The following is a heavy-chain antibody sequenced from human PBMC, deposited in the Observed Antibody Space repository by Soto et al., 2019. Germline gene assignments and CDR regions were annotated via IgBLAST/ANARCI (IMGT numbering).Heavy chain of an antibody. CDR1: GFTFSSYS. J-gene: IGHJ6*02. D-gene: IGHD2-2*01. CDR2: ISSSSSYI. CDR3: ARGCISTSCYVPPYYYYGMDV. V-gene: IGHV3-21*01. Sequence: GGSLRLSCAASGFTFSSYSMNWVRQAPGKGLEWVSSISSSSSYIYYADSVRGRFTISRDNAKNSLYPQMNSLRAEDTAVYYCARGCISTSCYVPPYYYYGMDVWGQGTTVTVSS.